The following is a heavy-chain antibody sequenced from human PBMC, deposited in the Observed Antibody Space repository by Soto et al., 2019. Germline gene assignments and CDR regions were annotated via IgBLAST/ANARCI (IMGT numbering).Heavy chain of an antibody. J-gene: IGHJ5*02. CDR3: ARGGGWYVWFDP. D-gene: IGHD6-19*01. CDR2: INAGNGNT. V-gene: IGHV1-3*01. Sequence: ASVKVSCKASGYTFTSYAIHWVRQAPGQRLEWMGWINAGNGNTKYSQKFQGRVTITRDTSASTAYMELSSLRSEDTAVYYCARGGGWYVWFDPWGQGTLVTSPQ. CDR1: GYTFTSYA.